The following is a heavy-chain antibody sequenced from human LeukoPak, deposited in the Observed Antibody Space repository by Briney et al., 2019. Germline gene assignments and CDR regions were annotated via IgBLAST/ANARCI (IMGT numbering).Heavy chain of an antibody. J-gene: IGHJ1*01. CDR2: INSDGSST. CDR1: GFTFSSYG. D-gene: IGHD1-26*01. Sequence: HPGGSLRLSCAASGFTFSSYGMHWVRQAPGKGLVWVSRINSDGSSTSYADSVKGRFTISRDNAKNTLYLQMNSLRAEDTAVYYCARLEGKWELHTYAEYFQHWGQGTLVTVSS. V-gene: IGHV3-74*01. CDR3: ARLEGKWELHTYAEYFQH.